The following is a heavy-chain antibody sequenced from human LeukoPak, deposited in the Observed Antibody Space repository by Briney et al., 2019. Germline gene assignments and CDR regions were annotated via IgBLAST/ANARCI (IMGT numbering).Heavy chain of an antibody. CDR2: INHSGST. J-gene: IGHJ4*02. Sequence: SETLSLTCAVYGGSFSGYYWSWIRQPPGKGLEWIGEINHSGSTNYNPPLKSRVTISVDTSKNQFSLKLSSVTAADTAVYYCARANLAARTNFDYWGQGTLVTVSS. D-gene: IGHD6-6*01. V-gene: IGHV4-34*01. CDR1: GGSFSGYY. CDR3: ARANLAARTNFDY.